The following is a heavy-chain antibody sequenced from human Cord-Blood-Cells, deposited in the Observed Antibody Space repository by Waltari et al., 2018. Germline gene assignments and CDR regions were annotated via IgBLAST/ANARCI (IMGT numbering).Heavy chain of an antibody. CDR3: ARIVLSGHSTYYFDD. V-gene: IGHV2-70*04. CDR1: GFSLSTSGMR. J-gene: IGHJ4*02. D-gene: IGHD4-4*01. CDR2: LDWDDDK. Sequence: QVTLKESGPALVKPTQTLTLTCTFSGFSLSTSGMRVSWILQPPGKALEWIARLDWDDDKFYSTSLKTRLTISKDTSKNQVVLTMTNMDPVDTATYYCARIVLSGHSTYYFDDWGQGTLVTVSS.